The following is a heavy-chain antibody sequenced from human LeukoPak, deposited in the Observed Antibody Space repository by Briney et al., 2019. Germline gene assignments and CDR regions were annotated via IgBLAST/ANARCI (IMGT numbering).Heavy chain of an antibody. CDR2: IDQDGSVK. Sequence: GGSLRLSCAASGFTFSNYWMSWVRQAPGKGLEWVANIDQDGSVKYYLDSVKGRFTISRDNAKSSLSLQMNNLRAEDTAVYYCARGPARGYCSSTSCRTYYYYYYMDVWGKGTTVTVSS. J-gene: IGHJ6*03. CDR3: ARGPARGYCSSTSCRTYYYYYYMDV. CDR1: GFTFSNYW. V-gene: IGHV3-7*01. D-gene: IGHD2-2*01.